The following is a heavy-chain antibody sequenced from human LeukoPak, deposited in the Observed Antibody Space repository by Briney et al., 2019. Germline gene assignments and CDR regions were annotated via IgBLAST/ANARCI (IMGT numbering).Heavy chain of an antibody. V-gene: IGHV3-23*01. CDR1: GFTFGSYA. J-gene: IGHJ4*02. CDR3: VRRSIAVAGPFDY. CDR2: ISGSGGST. D-gene: IGHD6-19*01. Sequence: PGGSLRLSCAASGFTFGSYAMSWVRQAPGKGLEWVSAISGSGGSTYYADSVKGRFTISRDNSKNTLYLQMNSLRAEDTAVYYCVRRSIAVAGPFDYWGQGTLVTVSS.